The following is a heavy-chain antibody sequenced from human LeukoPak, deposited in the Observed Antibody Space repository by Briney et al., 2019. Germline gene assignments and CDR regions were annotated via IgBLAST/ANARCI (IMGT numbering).Heavy chain of an antibody. J-gene: IGHJ3*02. CDR2: INPNSGGT. D-gene: IGHD3-9*01. V-gene: IGHV1-2*06. CDR1: GYTFTGYY. Sequence: ASVKVSCKASGYTFTGYYMHWVRQAPGQGLEWMGRINPNSGGTNYAQKFQGRVTMTRDTSIGTAYMELSRLRSDDTAVYYCARDDWIADAFDIWGQGTMVTVSS. CDR3: ARDDWIADAFDI.